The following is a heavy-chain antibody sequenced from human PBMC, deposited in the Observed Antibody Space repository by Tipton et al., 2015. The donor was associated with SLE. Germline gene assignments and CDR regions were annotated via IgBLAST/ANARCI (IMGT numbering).Heavy chain of an antibody. D-gene: IGHD4-17*01. CDR2: IYQSGST. CDR1: GGSISSSNW. Sequence: TLSLTCAVSGGSISSSNWWSWVRQPPGKGLEWIGDIYQSGSTNYNPSLKSRVTISEDTSKQQFSLKLSSLTAADTAVYYCARHAGDYAYFDSWGQGTLVTVSS. V-gene: IGHV4-4*02. J-gene: IGHJ4*02. CDR3: ARHAGDYAYFDS.